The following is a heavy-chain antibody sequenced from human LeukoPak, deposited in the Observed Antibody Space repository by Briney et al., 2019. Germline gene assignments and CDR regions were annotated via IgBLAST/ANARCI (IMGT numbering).Heavy chain of an antibody. CDR2: ISYHGRDK. CDR3: TKERGGGGRRINLMVGGYGP. CDR1: GFTFSGFA. Sequence: SGGSLRLSCAGSGFTFSGFAMHWVRQAPGKGLEWVAAISYHGRDKYYADAVSGRFTISRDNSKNTLHLEMNSLRTDDTAAYYCTKERGGGGRRINLMVGGYGPWGQGTQVTVSS. D-gene: IGHD3-22*01. V-gene: IGHV3-30*04. J-gene: IGHJ5*02.